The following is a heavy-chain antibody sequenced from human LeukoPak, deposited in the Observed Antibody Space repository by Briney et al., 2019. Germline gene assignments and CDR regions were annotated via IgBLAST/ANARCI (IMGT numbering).Heavy chain of an antibody. CDR2: ISGSGGST. CDR3: ARVMGESALYDPFDY. CDR1: GFTFSSYA. Sequence: PGGSLRLSCAASGFTFSSYAMSWVRQAPGKGLEWVSAISGSGGSTYYADSVKGRFTISRDNSKNTLYLQMNSLRAEDTAVYYCARVMGESALYDPFDYWGQGTLVTVSS. V-gene: IGHV3-23*01. D-gene: IGHD3-16*02. J-gene: IGHJ4*02.